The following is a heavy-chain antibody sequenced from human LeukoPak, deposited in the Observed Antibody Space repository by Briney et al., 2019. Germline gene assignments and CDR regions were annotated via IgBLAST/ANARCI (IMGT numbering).Heavy chain of an antibody. V-gene: IGHV1-2*02. CDR3: ARGYCSSTSCYYHVDY. D-gene: IGHD2-2*01. J-gene: IGHJ4*02. CDR1: GYTFTGYY. Sequence: ASVKVSCKASGYTFTGYYMHWVRQAPGQGLEWMGWINPNSDGTNYAQKFQGRVTMTRDTSISTAYMELSRLRSDDTAVYYCARGYCSSTSCYYHVDYWGQGTLVTVSS. CDR2: INPNSDGT.